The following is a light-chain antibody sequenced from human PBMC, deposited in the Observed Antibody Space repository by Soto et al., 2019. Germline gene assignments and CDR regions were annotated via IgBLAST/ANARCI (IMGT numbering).Light chain of an antibody. J-gene: IGKJ5*01. CDR2: GAS. CDR3: QQYNNWPET. Sequence: EIVMTQSPGPLFLSPGERDTLSCRASQSVSNNYLAWYQQKPGQAPRLLIYGASSRATGIPDRFSGSGSGTDFTLTISRLEPEDFAVYYCQQYNNWPETFGQGTQLEIK. CDR1: QSVSNNY. V-gene: IGKV3-20*01.